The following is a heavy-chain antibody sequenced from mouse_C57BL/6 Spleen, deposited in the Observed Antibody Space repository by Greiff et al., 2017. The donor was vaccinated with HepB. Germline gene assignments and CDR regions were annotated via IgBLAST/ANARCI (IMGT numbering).Heavy chain of an antibody. J-gene: IGHJ2*01. V-gene: IGHV14-4*01. D-gene: IGHD1-1*01. CDR1: GFNIKDDY. Sequence: VQLKESGAELVRPGASVKLSCTASGFNIKDDYMHWVKQRPEQGLEWIGWIDPENGDTEYASKFQGKATITADTSSNTAYLQLSSLTSEDTAVYYCTTHPYYGFDYWGQGTTLTVSS. CDR2: IDPENGDT. CDR3: TTHPYYGFDY.